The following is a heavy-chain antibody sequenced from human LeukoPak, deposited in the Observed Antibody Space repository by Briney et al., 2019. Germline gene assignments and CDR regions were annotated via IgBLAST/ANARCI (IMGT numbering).Heavy chain of an antibody. D-gene: IGHD2-15*01. J-gene: IGHJ4*02. Sequence: GRSLRLSCATSGFSFNSYAVHWVRHAPGKGLEWVAVISYDGRNKYFADSVKGRFTISRDNSKNTLYLQMNSLRAEDTAVYHCARDRGSCSGGSCYYFDYWGQGTLVTVSS. CDR2: ISYDGRNK. V-gene: IGHV3-30*04. CDR3: ARDRGSCSGGSCYYFDY. CDR1: GFSFNSYA.